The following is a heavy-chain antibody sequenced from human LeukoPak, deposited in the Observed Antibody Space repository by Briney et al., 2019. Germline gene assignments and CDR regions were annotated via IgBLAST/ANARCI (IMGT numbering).Heavy chain of an antibody. J-gene: IGHJ4*02. Sequence: PSETLSLTCTVSDGSISSYYWSWIRQPAGKGLEWIGRIYTSGSTNYNPSLKSRVTMSVDTSKNQFSLKLSSVTAADTAVYYCAGEMATMKWEPYYFDYWGQGTLVTVSS. CDR3: AGEMATMKWEPYYFDY. D-gene: IGHD5-24*01. CDR1: DGSISSYY. CDR2: IYTSGST. V-gene: IGHV4-4*07.